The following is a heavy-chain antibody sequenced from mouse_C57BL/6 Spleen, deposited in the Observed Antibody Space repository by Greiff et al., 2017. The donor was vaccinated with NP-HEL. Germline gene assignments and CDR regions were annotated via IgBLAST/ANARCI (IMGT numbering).Heavy chain of an antibody. J-gene: IGHJ2*01. D-gene: IGHD2-12*01. CDR3: ASDYDGDFDY. V-gene: IGHV3-6*01. Sequence: EVQLQESGPGLVKPSQSLSLTCSVTGYSITSGYYWNWIRQFPGNKLEWMGYISYDGSNNYNPSLKNRISITRDTSKNQFFLKLNSVTTEDTATYYCASDYDGDFDYWGQGTTLTVSS. CDR1: GYSITSGYY. CDR2: ISYDGSN.